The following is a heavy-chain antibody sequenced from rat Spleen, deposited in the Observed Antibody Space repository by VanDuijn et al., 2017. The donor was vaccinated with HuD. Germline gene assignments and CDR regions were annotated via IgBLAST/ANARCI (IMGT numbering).Heavy chain of an antibody. CDR2: ISYSGST. Sequence: EVQLQESGPGLVKPSQSLSLTCSVTGHYITSGYRWNWIRKFPGNKMEWMGYISYSGSTSYNPSLKSRISITRDTSKNQFFLQLNSVTTEDTATYYCVREGGYNPYVMDAWGQGASVTVSS. CDR1: GHYITSGY. J-gene: IGHJ4*01. CDR3: VREGGYNPYVMDA. V-gene: IGHV3-1*01. D-gene: IGHD1-9*01.